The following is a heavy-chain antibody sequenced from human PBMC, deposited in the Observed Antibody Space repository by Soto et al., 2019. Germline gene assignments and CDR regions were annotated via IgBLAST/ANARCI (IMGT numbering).Heavy chain of an antibody. CDR2: IYHTGST. D-gene: IGHD3-22*01. J-gene: IGHJ4*02. V-gene: IGHV4-4*02. CDR3: AKHKYHSRGPSAY. Sequence: SETLSLTCVVSGDSISSSNWWSWVRQPPGKGLEWIGKIYHTGSTNYNPSLKSRVTISVDTSKNQFSLKLSSVTAADTAVYYCAKHKYHSRGPSAYWGQGTLVTVSS. CDR1: GDSISSSNW.